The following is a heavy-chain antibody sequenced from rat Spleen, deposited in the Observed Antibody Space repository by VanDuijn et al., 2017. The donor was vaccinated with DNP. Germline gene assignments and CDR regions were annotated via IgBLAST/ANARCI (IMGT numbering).Heavy chain of an antibody. J-gene: IGHJ4*01. CDR1: GYSITSNFK. Sequence: EVQLQESGPGLVKPSQSLSLTCSVTGYSITSNFKWSWIRKFPGNNLEWMGYINSAGSTDYNPSLKSRISITRDTSKNQFFLQLNSVTTEDTATYYCARSSYAMDAWGQGTSVTVSS. CDR3: ARSSYAMDA. V-gene: IGHV3-3*01. CDR2: INSAGST.